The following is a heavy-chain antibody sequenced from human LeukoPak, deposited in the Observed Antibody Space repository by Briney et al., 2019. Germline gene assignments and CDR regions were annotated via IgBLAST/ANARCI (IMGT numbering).Heavy chain of an antibody. D-gene: IGHD3-22*01. Sequence: GGSLRLSCAASGFTFSSYSMNWVRQAPGKGLEWVAVISYDGSNKYYADSVKGRFTISRDNSKNTLYLQMNSLRAEDTAVYYCAKSPSSGYLLHLDYWGQGTLVTVSS. CDR1: GFTFSSYS. CDR2: ISYDGSNK. J-gene: IGHJ4*02. V-gene: IGHV3-30*18. CDR3: AKSPSSGYLLHLDY.